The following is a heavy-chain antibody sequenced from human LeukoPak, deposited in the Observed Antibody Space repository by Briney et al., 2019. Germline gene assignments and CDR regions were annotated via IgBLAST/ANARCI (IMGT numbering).Heavy chain of an antibody. CDR3: GRSFGNCDGSGTPPLYFDC. Sequence: ASVKVSCKASGYTFTNYGISWLRQAPGQGLEWMGWISAYNGNIRYAQNLQGRVTMTTDTSTSTAYMELRSLRSDDTAVYYCGRSFGNCDGSGTPPLYFDCWGQGTLVTVSS. V-gene: IGHV1-18*01. D-gene: IGHD3-10*01. CDR1: GYTFTNYG. J-gene: IGHJ4*02. CDR2: ISAYNGNI.